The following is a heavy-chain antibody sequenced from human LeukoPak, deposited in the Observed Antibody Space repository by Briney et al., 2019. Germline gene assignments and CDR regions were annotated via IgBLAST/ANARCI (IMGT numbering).Heavy chain of an antibody. CDR3: ARAQQLIGDAFDI. CDR2: IKQDGSEK. Sequence: PGGSLRLSCEASGFTFSDYWMSWVRQAPGKGLEWVANIKQDGSEKYYVDSVKGRFTISRDNAKNSLYLQMNSLRAEDTAVYYCARAQQLIGDAFDIWGQGTMVTVSS. D-gene: IGHD6-13*01. V-gene: IGHV3-7*01. J-gene: IGHJ3*02. CDR1: GFTFSDYW.